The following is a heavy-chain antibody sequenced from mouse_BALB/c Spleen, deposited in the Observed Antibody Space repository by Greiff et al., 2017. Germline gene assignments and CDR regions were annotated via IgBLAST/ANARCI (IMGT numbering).Heavy chain of an antibody. V-gene: IGHV5-17*02. CDR1: GFTFSSFG. CDR3: ARSDGYSPLWYFDV. J-gene: IGHJ1*01. D-gene: IGHD1-2*01. CDR2: ISSGSSTI. Sequence: EVQLVESGGGLVQPGGSRKLSCAASGFTFSSFGMHWVRQAPEKGLEWVAYISSGSSTIYYADTVKGRFTISRDNPKNTLFLQMTSLRSEDTAMYYCARSDGYSPLWYFDVWGAGTTVTVSS.